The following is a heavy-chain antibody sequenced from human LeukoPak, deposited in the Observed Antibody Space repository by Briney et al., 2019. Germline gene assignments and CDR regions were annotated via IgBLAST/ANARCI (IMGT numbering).Heavy chain of an antibody. V-gene: IGHV1-58*02. J-gene: IGHJ5*02. Sequence: GASVKVSCKASGFTFTSSAMQWVRQARGQRLEWIGWIVVGSGNTNYAQKFQERVTITRDMSTSTAYMELSSLRSEDTAVYYCARDSRIAAAGWFDPWGQGTLVTVSS. CDR3: ARDSRIAAAGWFDP. CDR1: GFTFTSSA. D-gene: IGHD6-13*01. CDR2: IVVGSGNT.